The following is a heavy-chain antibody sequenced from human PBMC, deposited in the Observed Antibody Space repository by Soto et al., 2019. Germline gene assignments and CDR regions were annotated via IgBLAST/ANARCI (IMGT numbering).Heavy chain of an antibody. D-gene: IGHD4-17*01. CDR1: GFIFSTYA. J-gene: IGHJ4*02. V-gene: IGHV3-23*01. CDR3: AKVRGTVITPPDY. Sequence: EVQLLESGGGLVQPGGSLRLSCAASGFIFSTYAMTWVRQAPGKGLEWVSVISGGGGTTYYADSVKGRFTISRDNSKNTLFLQMDSLRAEDTAVYYCAKVRGTVITPPDYWGQGTLVTVSS. CDR2: ISGGGGTT.